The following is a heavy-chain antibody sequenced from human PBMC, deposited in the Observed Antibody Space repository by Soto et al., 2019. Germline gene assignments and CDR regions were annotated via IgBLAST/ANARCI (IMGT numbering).Heavy chain of an antibody. J-gene: IGHJ4*02. Sequence: GGSLRLSCAASGFTFSNYGMHWVRQAPGKGLEWVAVISYDGSNKYYADSVKGRFTISRDNSKNTLYLQLNSLRAEDTAVYYCAKDMYPQYSGSYLFDYWGQGTLVTVSS. CDR3: AKDMYPQYSGSYLFDY. D-gene: IGHD1-26*01. CDR1: GFTFSNYG. CDR2: ISYDGSNK. V-gene: IGHV3-30*18.